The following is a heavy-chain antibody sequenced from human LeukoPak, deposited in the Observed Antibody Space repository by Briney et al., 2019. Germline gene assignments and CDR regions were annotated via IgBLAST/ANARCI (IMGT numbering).Heavy chain of an antibody. J-gene: IGHJ4*02. CDR2: IYYSGST. CDR3: ARLPRNYYDSSGYYFDY. V-gene: IGHV4-39*07. D-gene: IGHD3-22*01. CDR1: GASISGTAYY. Sequence: SETLSLTCTVSGASISGTAYYWGWVRQPPRTGLEWIGNIYYSGSTYYNASLQSRVTISVDTSKNQFSLKLSSVTAADTAVYYCARLPRNYYDSSGYYFDYWGQGTLVTVSS.